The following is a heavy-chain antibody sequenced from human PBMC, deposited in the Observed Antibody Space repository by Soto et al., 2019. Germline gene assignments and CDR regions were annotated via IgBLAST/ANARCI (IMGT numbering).Heavy chain of an antibody. CDR3: ARDLGAYSSSGRYYYGMDV. J-gene: IGHJ6*02. Sequence: PGGSLRLSCAASGFTFSSYGMHWVRQAPGKGLEWVAVISYDGSNKNYADSVKGRFTISRDNSKNTQYLQMNSLRAEDTAVYYCARDLGAYSSSGRYYYGMDVWGQGTTVTVSS. V-gene: IGHV3-30*03. CDR1: GFTFSSYG. CDR2: ISYDGSNK. D-gene: IGHD6-13*01.